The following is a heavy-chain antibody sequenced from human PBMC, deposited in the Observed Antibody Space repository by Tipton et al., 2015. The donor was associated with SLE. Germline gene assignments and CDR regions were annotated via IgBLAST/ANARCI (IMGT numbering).Heavy chain of an antibody. CDR3: ARGERHFDWLPYGMDV. J-gene: IGHJ6*02. D-gene: IGHD3-9*01. Sequence: SLRLSCAASGFTFSSYWMSWVRQAPGKGLEWVANIKQDGSEKYYVDSVKGRFTISRDNAKNSLYLQMNSLRAEDTAVYYCARGERHFDWLPYGMDVWGQGTTVTVSS. V-gene: IGHV3-7*01. CDR2: IKQDGSEK. CDR1: GFTFSSYW.